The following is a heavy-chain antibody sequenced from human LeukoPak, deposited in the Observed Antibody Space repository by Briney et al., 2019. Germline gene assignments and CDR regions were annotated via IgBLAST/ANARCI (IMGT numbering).Heavy chain of an antibody. CDR3: ASQAYGLFHY. Sequence: PGGSLRLSCAASGFPFSRYSMNWVRQAPGEGPEWVSSITSSSSNKDYVDSVKGRFTVSRDNAKNSLYLQMNSLRAEDTAVYYCASQAYGLFHYWGQGTLVTVSS. J-gene: IGHJ4*02. CDR2: ITSSSSNK. V-gene: IGHV3-21*01. CDR1: GFPFSRYS. D-gene: IGHD3-16*01.